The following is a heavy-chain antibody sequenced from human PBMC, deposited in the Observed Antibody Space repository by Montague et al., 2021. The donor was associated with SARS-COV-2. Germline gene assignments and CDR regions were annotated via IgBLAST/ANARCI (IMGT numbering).Heavy chain of an antibody. V-gene: IGHV5-51*01. Sequence: QSGAEVKKPGESLKISCKGSGYSFSNYWIGWVRQMPGKGLEWVGLIYPGYSDTRYSPSFQGQVTISADTSISTAYLQWSSLKASDTAMYYCARHREGVDFYYFYGMDVWGQGTTVTVSS. CDR1: GYSFSNYW. J-gene: IGHJ6*02. CDR3: ARHREGVDFYYFYGMDV. D-gene: IGHD3/OR15-3a*01. CDR2: IYPGYSDT.